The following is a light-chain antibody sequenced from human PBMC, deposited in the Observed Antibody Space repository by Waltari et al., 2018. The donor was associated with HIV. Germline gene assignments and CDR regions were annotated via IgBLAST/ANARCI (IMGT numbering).Light chain of an antibody. CDR1: QSVSNN. V-gene: IGKV3-15*01. J-gene: IGKJ1*01. CDR3: QQYNKWPPWT. Sequence: VMTQSPATLSVSPGERATLSCRAGQSVSNNLAWYQPKPGQAPRLLIYGASTRATGIPARFSGSGSGTEFTLTISSLQSEDSAVYYCQQYNKWPPWTFGQGTKVEIK. CDR2: GAS.